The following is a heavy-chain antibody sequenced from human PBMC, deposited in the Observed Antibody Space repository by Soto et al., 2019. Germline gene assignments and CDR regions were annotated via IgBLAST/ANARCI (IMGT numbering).Heavy chain of an antibody. CDR2: VYNSWST. CDR3: ARYRREAVAGYTLDN. D-gene: IGHD6-13*01. V-gene: IGHV4-59*01. CDR1: GGSISSNY. Sequence: PSETLSLTCTVSGGSISSNYWTWIRQPPGKGLEWIGYVYNSWSTNYNPSLNSRVTISEDTSKSQFSLKVNSMTAADTAVYYCARYRREAVAGYTLDNWGQGMLVTVSS. J-gene: IGHJ4*02.